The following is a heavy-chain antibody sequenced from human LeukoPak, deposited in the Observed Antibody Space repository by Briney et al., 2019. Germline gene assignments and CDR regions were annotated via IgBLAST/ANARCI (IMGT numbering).Heavy chain of an antibody. CDR3: ATGTTGTTWSYGMDV. CDR1: GLTFRSYA. V-gene: IGHV3-30*04. Sequence: PGRPLRLSCAASGLTFRSYAMHWVRHAPGKGLEWVAAISYDGKKEYYADSVKGRFTISRDNSKNTLALQMNSLRADDTALYYCATGTTGTTWSYGMDVWGQGTTVTVSS. CDR2: ISYDGKKE. J-gene: IGHJ6*02. D-gene: IGHD1-1*01.